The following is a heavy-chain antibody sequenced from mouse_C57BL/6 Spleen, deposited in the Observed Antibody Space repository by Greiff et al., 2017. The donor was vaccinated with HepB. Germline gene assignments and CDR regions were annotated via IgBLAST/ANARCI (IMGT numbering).Heavy chain of an antibody. CDR2: IRNKANGYTT. CDR1: GFTFTDYY. J-gene: IGHJ1*03. CDR3: ARYPQRYFDV. V-gene: IGHV7-3*01. Sequence: EVQLVESGGGLVQPGGSLSLSCAASGFTFTDYYMSWVRQPPGKALEWLGFIRNKANGYTTEYSASVKGRFTISRDNSQSILYLQMNALRAEDSATYYCARYPQRYFDVWGTGTTVTVSS.